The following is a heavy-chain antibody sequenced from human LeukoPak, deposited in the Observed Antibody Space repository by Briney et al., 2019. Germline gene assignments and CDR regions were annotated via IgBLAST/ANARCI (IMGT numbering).Heavy chain of an antibody. CDR1: GYNFINYG. CDR2: INSNNGKT. Sequence: ASVKVSCKASGYNFINYGITWVRQAPGQGLEWMGWINSNNGKTEYIQTLQGRVTTTTDTATSTVYMELRSLRSDDTAVYFCARKGSPVAGKRNWFDPWGQGTLVIVSS. V-gene: IGHV1-18*01. D-gene: IGHD6-19*01. CDR3: ARKGSPVAGKRNWFDP. J-gene: IGHJ5*02.